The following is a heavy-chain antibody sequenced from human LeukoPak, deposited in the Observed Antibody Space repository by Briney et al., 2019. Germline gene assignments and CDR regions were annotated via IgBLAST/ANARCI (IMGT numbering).Heavy chain of an antibody. CDR1: GFTFSNAW. CDR3: ARERGDYYDSSGPPNY. V-gene: IGHV3-15*07. J-gene: IGHJ4*02. Sequence: GGSLRLSCAASGFTFSNAWMNWVRQAPGKGLEWVGRIKSKTDGGTTDYAAPVKGRFTISRDNSKNTLYLQMNSLRAEDTAVYYCARERGDYYDSSGPPNYWGQGTLVTVSS. D-gene: IGHD3-22*01. CDR2: IKSKTDGGTT.